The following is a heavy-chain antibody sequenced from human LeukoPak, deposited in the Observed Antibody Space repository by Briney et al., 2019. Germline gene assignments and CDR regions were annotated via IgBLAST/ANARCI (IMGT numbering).Heavy chain of an antibody. CDR1: GYTFTGYY. CDR2: IIPIFGTA. D-gene: IGHD2-2*01. CDR3: ARDRRGRYCSSISCYLGCFDP. J-gene: IGHJ5*02. Sequence: SVKVSCKASGYTFTGYYMHWVRQAPGQGLEWMGGIIPIFGTANYAQKFQGRVKITADESTSTAYMELSSLRSDDTAVYYCARDRRGRYCSSISCYLGCFDPWGQGTLVTVSS. V-gene: IGHV1-69*13.